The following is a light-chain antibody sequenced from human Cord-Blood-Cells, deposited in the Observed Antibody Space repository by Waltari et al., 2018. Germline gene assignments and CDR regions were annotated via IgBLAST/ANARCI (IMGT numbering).Light chain of an antibody. J-gene: IGLJ2*01. V-gene: IGLV2-11*01. CDR1: SSDVGGSHY. CDR3: CSYAGSYTLV. CDR2: DVS. Sequence: QSALTQPRSVSGSPGQSVTISCTGTSSDVGGSHYVSWYHQHPGKAPKLMIYDVSKRPSGVPDRFSGSKSGNTASLTISGLQAEDEADYYCCSYAGSYTLVFGGGTKLTVL.